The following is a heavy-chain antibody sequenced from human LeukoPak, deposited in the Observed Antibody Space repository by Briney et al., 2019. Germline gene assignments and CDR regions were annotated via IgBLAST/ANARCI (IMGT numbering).Heavy chain of an antibody. CDR3: AGGKTVDY. J-gene: IGHJ4*02. Sequence: SSETLSLTCAVYGGSFSGYYWSWIRQPPGKGLEWIGEINHSGSTNYNPSLKSRVTISVDTSKNQFSLKLSSVTAADTAVYYCAGGKTVDYWGQGTLVTVSS. CDR2: INHSGST. V-gene: IGHV4-34*01. CDR1: GGSFSGYY.